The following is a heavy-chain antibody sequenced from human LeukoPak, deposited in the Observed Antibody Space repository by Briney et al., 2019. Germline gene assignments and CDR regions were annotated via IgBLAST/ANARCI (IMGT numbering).Heavy chain of an antibody. J-gene: IGHJ4*02. CDR2: INHSGST. Sequence: SETLSLTCAVYGGSFSGYYWSWIRQPPGKGLEWIGEINHSGSTNYNPSLKSRVTISVDTSKNQFSLKLSSVTAADTAVYYCARTRITMVRGVIITLFAFDYWGQGTLVTVSS. D-gene: IGHD3-10*01. CDR3: ARTRITMVRGVIITLFAFDY. V-gene: IGHV4-34*01. CDR1: GGSFSGYY.